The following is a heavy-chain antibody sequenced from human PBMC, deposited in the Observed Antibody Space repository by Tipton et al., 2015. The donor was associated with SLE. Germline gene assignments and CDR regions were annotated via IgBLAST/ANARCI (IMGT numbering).Heavy chain of an antibody. J-gene: IGHJ3*02. Sequence: TLSLTCTVSGGSITSETYYWNWIRQPAGKGLEWIGRIYTSGTTNYNPSLTSRVTISVDTSKNQFSLKLTSVTAAYTAVYYCASEEAPVPDAFGIWGQGTMVTVSS. CDR3: ASEEAPVPDAFGI. V-gene: IGHV4-61*02. CDR1: GGSITSETYY. CDR2: IYTSGTT.